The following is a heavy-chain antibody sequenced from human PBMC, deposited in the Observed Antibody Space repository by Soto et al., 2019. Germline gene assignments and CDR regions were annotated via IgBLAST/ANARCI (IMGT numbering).Heavy chain of an antibody. D-gene: IGHD4-17*01. CDR3: ARVTTTGTTGGFDY. J-gene: IGHJ4*02. Sequence: QVQLVQSAAEVKKPGSSVKVSCKASGGTFSSYAISWVRQAPGQGLEWMGGIITILGTANYAQKFQGRVTITADESTSTDYMELSRLRSEDTAVYYCARVTTTGTTGGFDYWGQGTLVTVSS. CDR1: GGTFSSYA. CDR2: IITILGTA. V-gene: IGHV1-69*01.